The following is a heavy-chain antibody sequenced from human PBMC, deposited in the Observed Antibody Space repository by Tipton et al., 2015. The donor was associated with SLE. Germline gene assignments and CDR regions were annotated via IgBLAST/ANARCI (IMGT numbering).Heavy chain of an antibody. V-gene: IGHV3-30*04. CDR1: GFTFSNYA. CDR2: ISYDGSNK. Sequence: RSLRLSCAASGFTFSNYAMHWVRQAPGKGLEWMAVISYDGSNKYYADSVKGRFTISRDNSKNTLYLQMNSLRAEDTAVYYCAGDQGVRQWLAYYFDYWGQGTLVTVSS. J-gene: IGHJ4*02. D-gene: IGHD6-19*01. CDR3: AGDQGVRQWLAYYFDY.